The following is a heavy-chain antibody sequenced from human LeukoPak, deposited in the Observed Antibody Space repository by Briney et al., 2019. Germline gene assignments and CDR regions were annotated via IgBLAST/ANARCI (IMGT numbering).Heavy chain of an antibody. V-gene: IGHV4-34*01. J-gene: IGHJ4*02. CDR2: INHSGST. CDR3: ARGGDMVRGVFTEDY. D-gene: IGHD3-10*01. Sequence: SETLSLTCAVYGGSFSGYYWSWIRQPPGKELEWIGEINHSGSTNYNPSLKSRVTISVDTSKNQFSLKLSSVTAADTAVYYCARGGDMVRGVFTEDYWGQGTLVTVSS. CDR1: GGSFSGYY.